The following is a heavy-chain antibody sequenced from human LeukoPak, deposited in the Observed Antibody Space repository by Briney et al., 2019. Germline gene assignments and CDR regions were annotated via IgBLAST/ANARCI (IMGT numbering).Heavy chain of an antibody. Sequence: PGGSLRLSCAASGFTFGSYVMHWVRQAPGKGLEWVAVISPGGNHEYCADSVKGRFTISRDNAENSLYLQMNSLRVEDTAFYYCARDLAYSRLDYWGQGMLVTVSS. D-gene: IGHD5-18*01. CDR3: ARDLAYSRLDY. CDR1: GFTFGSYV. CDR2: ISPGGNHE. V-gene: IGHV3-30*04. J-gene: IGHJ4*02.